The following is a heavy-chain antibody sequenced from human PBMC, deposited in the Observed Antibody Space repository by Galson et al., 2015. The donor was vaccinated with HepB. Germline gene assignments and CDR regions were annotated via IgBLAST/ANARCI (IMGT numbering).Heavy chain of an antibody. CDR3: ASTNSSSGIYYYYMDV. J-gene: IGHJ6*03. Sequence: SVKVSCKASGGTFSSYAISWVRQAPGQGLEWMGGIIPIFGTANYAQKFQGRVTITADESTSTAYMELSSLRSEDTAVYYCASTNSSSGIYYYYMDVWGKGTTVTVSS. D-gene: IGHD6-6*01. CDR1: GGTFSSYA. V-gene: IGHV1-69*13. CDR2: IIPIFGTA.